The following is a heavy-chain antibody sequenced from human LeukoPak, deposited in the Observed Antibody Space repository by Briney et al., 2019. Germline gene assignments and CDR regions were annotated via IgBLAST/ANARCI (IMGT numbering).Heavy chain of an antibody. D-gene: IGHD2-2*01. V-gene: IGHV3-30*18. CDR1: GFTFNNYG. CDR2: ISYDGRNK. J-gene: IGHJ4*02. CDR3: AKGPLRGTAAAIDY. Sequence: GESLRLSCAASGFTFNNYGMHWVRQAPGKGLEWVVVISYDGRNKHYPVSVKGRFTISRDISTDTLWLQMDSLRTEDTAVYYCAKGPLRGTAAAIDYWGQGTLVTVSS.